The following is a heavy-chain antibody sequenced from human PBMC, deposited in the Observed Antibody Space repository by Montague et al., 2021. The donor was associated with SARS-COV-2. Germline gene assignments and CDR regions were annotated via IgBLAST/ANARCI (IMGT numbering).Heavy chain of an antibody. CDR2: IYYSGST. CDR3: ARGREYSSSAGFDY. CDR1: GGSISSYY. Sequence: SETLSLTCTVSGGSISSYYWSWIRQPPGKGLEWIGYIYYSGSTNYNPSLKSRVTISVDTSKNQFSLKLSSVTAADTAVYYCARGREYSSSAGFDYWGQGTPVTVSS. J-gene: IGHJ4*02. V-gene: IGHV4-59*01. D-gene: IGHD6-6*01.